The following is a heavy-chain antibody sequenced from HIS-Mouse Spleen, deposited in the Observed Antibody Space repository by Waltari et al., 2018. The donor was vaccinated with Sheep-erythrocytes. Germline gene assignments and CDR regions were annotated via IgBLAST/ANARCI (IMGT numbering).Heavy chain of an antibody. CDR1: GFTFSSYG. D-gene: IGHD6-19*01. CDR3: AKETSSGWYYYYYGMDV. J-gene: IGHJ6*02. V-gene: IGHV3-30*18. Sequence: VQPGRSLRLSCAASGFTFSSYGMHWVRQAPGKGLEWVAVISYDGSNKYYADSVKGRFTISRDNSKNTLYLQMNSLRAEDTAVYYCAKETSSGWYYYYYGMDVWGQGTTVTVSS. CDR2: ISYDGSNK.